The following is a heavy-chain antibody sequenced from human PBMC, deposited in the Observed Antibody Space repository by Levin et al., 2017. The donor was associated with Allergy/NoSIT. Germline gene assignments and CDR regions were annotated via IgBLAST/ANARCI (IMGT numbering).Heavy chain of an antibody. V-gene: IGHV3-15*01. CDR2: IKSKTDGGTT. CDR1: GFTFSNAW. J-gene: IGHJ4*02. Sequence: GGSLRLSCAASGFTFSNAWMSWVRQAPGKGLEWVGRIKSKTDGGTTDYAAPVKGRFTISTDDSKNTLYLQMNSLKTEDTAMYYCTTDTPVVDTAMVTTGVDYWGQGTLVTVSS. CDR3: TTDTPVVDTAMVTTGVDY. D-gene: IGHD5-18*01.